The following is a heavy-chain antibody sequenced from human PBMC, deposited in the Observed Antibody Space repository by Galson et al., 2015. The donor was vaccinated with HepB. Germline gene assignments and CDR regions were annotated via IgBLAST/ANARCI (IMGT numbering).Heavy chain of an antibody. CDR1: GYTFTRNG. Sequence: SVKVSCKASGYTFTRNGISWVRQAPGQGLEWMGWISTNSGNTYYAQKFQDRLIMTTERSTSTAYMELRSLTSDDTAFYYCARDVRYPFEMWGQGTMVTVS. V-gene: IGHV1-18*01. D-gene: IGHD3-10*02. CDR3: ARDVRYPFEM. CDR2: ISTNSGNT. J-gene: IGHJ3*02.